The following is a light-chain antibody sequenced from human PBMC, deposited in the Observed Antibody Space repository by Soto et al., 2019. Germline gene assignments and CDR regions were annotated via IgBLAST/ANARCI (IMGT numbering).Light chain of an antibody. J-gene: IGKJ2*01. CDR1: QSISSSS. CDR3: QLYGDSPMYT. V-gene: IGKV3-20*01. CDR2: GAS. Sequence: EIVFTQSPDTLSLSRGERATLSCRASQSISSSSLAWYQQKRGQAPRLLIYGASRRATGIPDTFSGSGSGTDFTLTISRLEPEDFAVYYCQLYGDSPMYTLGLGTKVDIK.